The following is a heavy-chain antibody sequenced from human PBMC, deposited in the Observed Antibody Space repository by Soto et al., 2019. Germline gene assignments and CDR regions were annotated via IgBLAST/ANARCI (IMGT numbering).Heavy chain of an antibody. V-gene: IGHV3-30-3*01. CDR3: ARDTVLVAYYFDY. CDR2: ISYDGSNK. CDR1: GSTFSSYA. J-gene: IGHJ4*02. D-gene: IGHD2-21*01. Sequence: PGGSLRLSCAASGSTFSSYAMHWVRQAPGKGLEWVAVISYDGSNKYYADSVKGRFTISRDNSKNTLYLQMNSLRAEDTAVYYCARDTVLVAYYFDYWGQGTLVTVSS.